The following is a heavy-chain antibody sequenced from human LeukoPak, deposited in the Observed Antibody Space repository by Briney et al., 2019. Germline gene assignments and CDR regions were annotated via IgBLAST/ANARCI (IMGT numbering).Heavy chain of an antibody. CDR3: ARERHSGSYLNWFDP. CDR1: GGSISSYY. V-gene: IGHV4-59*12. J-gene: IGHJ5*02. Sequence: SETLSLTCTVSGGSISSYYWSWIRQPPGKGLEWIGYISYSGTTNYHPSLKSRVTISVDTSKNQFSLKLSSVTAADTAVYYCARERHSGSYLNWFDPWGQGTLVTVSS. CDR2: ISYSGTT. D-gene: IGHD1-26*01.